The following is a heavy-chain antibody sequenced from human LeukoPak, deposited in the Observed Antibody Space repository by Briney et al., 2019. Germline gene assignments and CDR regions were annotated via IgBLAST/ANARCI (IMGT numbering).Heavy chain of an antibody. CDR1: GFTFSSYE. CDR2: ISSSGSTI. Sequence: GGSLRLSCAASGFTFSSYEMNWVRQAPGKGLEWVSYISSSGSTIYYTDFVKGGLTISRDNAKNSLYLQMNSLRAEDTAVYYCAELGITMIGGVWGKGTTVTISS. CDR3: AELGITMIGGV. D-gene: IGHD3-10*02. V-gene: IGHV3-48*03. J-gene: IGHJ6*04.